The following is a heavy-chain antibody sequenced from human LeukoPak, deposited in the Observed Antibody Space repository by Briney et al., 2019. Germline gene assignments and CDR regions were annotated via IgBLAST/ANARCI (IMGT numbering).Heavy chain of an antibody. V-gene: IGHV3-23*01. J-gene: IGHJ6*02. Sequence: GGSLRLSCAASGFTFSNAWMSWVRQAPGKGLEWVSAISGSGGSTYYADSVKGRFTISRDNSKNTLYLQMNSLRAEDTAVYYCAKLGSGRSYYYYYGMDVWGQGTTVTVSS. CDR1: GFTFSNAW. CDR2: ISGSGGST. D-gene: IGHD1-14*01. CDR3: AKLGSGRSYYYYYGMDV.